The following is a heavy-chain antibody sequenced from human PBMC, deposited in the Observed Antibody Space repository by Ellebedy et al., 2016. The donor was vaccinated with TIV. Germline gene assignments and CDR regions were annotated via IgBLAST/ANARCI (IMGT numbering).Heavy chain of an antibody. J-gene: IGHJ4*02. CDR3: AKGWLGAGAGTDFDY. CDR2: ISSSSSYI. Sequence: GEFLKISXAASGFTFSNYSMNWVRQAPGKGLEWVSSISSSSSYIYYADSVKGRFIISRDNAKNSLYLQMNSLRAEDTAVYYCAKGWLGAGAGTDFDYWGRGTLVTVSS. CDR1: GFTFSNYS. D-gene: IGHD6-13*01. V-gene: IGHV3-21*04.